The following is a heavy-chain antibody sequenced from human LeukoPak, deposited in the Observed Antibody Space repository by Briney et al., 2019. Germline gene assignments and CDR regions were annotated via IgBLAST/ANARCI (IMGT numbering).Heavy chain of an antibody. V-gene: IGHV3-23*01. CDR1: GFTSSSYA. CDR3: AKDPYGDYYFDY. J-gene: IGHJ4*02. D-gene: IGHD4-17*01. CDR2: ISDRDAST. Sequence: GGSLRLSCAASGFTSSSYAMSWFRQAPGKGLEWVSGISDRDASTYYADSVKGRFTISRDNSKNTLYLQMNSLRADDTAVYYCAKDPYGDYYFDYWGQGTLVTVSS.